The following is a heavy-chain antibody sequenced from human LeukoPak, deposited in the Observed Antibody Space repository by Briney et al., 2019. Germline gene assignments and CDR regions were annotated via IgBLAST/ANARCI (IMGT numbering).Heavy chain of an antibody. D-gene: IGHD6-13*01. V-gene: IGHV4-59*01. J-gene: IGHJ4*02. CDR3: AREGYLPYYFDY. Sequence: SETLSLTCTVSGGSISSYYWSWIRQPPGKGLEWIGYIYYSGSTNCNPSLKSRVTISVDTSKNQFSLNLSSVTAADTAVYYCAREGYLPYYFDYWGQGTLVTVSS. CDR2: IYYSGST. CDR1: GGSISSYY.